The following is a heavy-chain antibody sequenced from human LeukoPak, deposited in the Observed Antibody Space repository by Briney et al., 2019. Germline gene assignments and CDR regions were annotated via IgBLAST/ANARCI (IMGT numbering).Heavy chain of an antibody. V-gene: IGHV3-21*01. CDR2: ISSSSSYI. CDR1: GFAFSSYS. Sequence: PGGSLRLSCAATGFAFSSYSMNWVRQAPGKGLEWVSSISSSSSYIYYADSVKGRFTISRDNAKNSLYLQMNSLRAEDTAVYYCATSEPAAPLDYWGQGTLVTVSS. D-gene: IGHD2-2*01. J-gene: IGHJ4*02. CDR3: ATSEPAAPLDY.